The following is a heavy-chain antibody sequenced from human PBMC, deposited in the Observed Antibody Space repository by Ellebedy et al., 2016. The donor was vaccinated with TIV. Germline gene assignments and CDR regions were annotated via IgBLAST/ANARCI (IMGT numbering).Heavy chain of an antibody. J-gene: IGHJ4*02. V-gene: IGHV3-30-3*01. CDR3: AKDIRDYYDTSGLDY. Sequence: GESLKISXAASGFTFSSYAMHWVRQAPGKGLEWVAVISYDGSNKYYADSVKGRFTISRDNSKNTLYLQMNSLRAEDTALYYCAKDIRDYYDTSGLDYWGQGTLVTVSS. CDR2: ISYDGSNK. CDR1: GFTFSSYA. D-gene: IGHD3-22*01.